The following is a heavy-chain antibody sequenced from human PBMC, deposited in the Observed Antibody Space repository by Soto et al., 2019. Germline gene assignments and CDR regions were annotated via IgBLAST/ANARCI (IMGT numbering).Heavy chain of an antibody. V-gene: IGHV3-21*01. D-gene: IGHD3-16*01. CDR2: ISSSSSYI. Sequence: GGSLRLSCAASGFTFSSYCMNWVRQAPGKGLEWVSSISSSSSYIYYADTVKGRFTISRDNAKNSLYLQMNSLRAEDTAVYYCARDYPLYDYIAFDYWGQGTLVTVSS. CDR3: ARDYPLYDYIAFDY. J-gene: IGHJ4*02. CDR1: GFTFSSYC.